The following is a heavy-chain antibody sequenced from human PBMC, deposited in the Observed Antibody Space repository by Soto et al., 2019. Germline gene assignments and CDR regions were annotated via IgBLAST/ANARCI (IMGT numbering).Heavy chain of an antibody. D-gene: IGHD3-22*01. CDR2: IDWDDDK. CDR3: ARMRYYDSSGYYSDY. CDR1: GFSLSTSGMC. J-gene: IGHJ4*02. Sequence: SGPTLVNPTQTLTLTCTFSGFSLSTSGMCVSWIRQPPGKALEWLARIDWDDDKYYSTSLKTRLTISKDTSKNQVVLTMTNMDPVDTATYYCARMRYYDSSGYYSDYWGQGTLVTVSS. V-gene: IGHV2-70*11.